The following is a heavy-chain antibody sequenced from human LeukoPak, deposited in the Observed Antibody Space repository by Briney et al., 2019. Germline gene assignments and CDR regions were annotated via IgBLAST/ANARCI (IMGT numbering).Heavy chain of an antibody. CDR1: GGSISSYY. D-gene: IGHD3-3*01. Sequence: SETLSLTCTVSGGSISSYYWSWIRQPPGKGLEWIGYIYYSGSTNYNPSLKSRVTVSVDTSKNQFSLKLSSVTAADTAVYYCARGLNSYDFWSGYYTAYLFDYWGQGTLVTVSS. V-gene: IGHV4-59*01. J-gene: IGHJ4*02. CDR2: IYYSGST. CDR3: ARGLNSYDFWSGYYTAYLFDY.